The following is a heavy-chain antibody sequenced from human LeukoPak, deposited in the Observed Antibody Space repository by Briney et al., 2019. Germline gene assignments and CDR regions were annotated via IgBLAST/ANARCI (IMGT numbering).Heavy chain of an antibody. V-gene: IGHV3-23*01. Sequence: GGSLRPSCAASGFTFSSYAMSWVRQAPGKGLEWVAAISGRGGDTFYAQKFQGRVTMTTDRSTNTVYMELRSLRSDDTAVYYCARDRPVMITFGGVIIAAYWGQGTLVSVSS. CDR2: ISGRGGDT. CDR3: ARDRPVMITFGGVIIAAY. D-gene: IGHD3-16*02. J-gene: IGHJ4*02. CDR1: GFTFSSYA.